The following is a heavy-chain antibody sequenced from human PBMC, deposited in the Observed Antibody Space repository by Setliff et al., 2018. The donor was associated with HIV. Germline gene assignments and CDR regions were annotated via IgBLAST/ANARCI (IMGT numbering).Heavy chain of an antibody. CDR2: MTPNNGNT. J-gene: IGHJ6*02. D-gene: IGHD3-3*01. CDR3: ARVGSYYNFWSGSPYYYGMDV. V-gene: IGHV1-8*01. Sequence: ASVKVSCKAPGYTFTNYDINWVRQATGQGLEWMGRMTPNNGNTAYTQKFQGRVTMTSNTSINTAYMELSSLRSEDTAVYYCARVGSYYNFWSGSPYYYGMDVWGQGTTVTVSS. CDR1: GYTFTNYD.